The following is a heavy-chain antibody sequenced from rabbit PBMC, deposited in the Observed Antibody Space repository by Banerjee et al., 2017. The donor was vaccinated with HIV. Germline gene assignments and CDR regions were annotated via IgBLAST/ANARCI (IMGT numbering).Heavy chain of an antibody. CDR2: IGPGSSATT. Sequence: QEQLEESGGDLVKPEGSLTLTCTASGFSFSSSYWIYWVRQAPGKGLEWIACIGPGSSATTYYASWAKGRFTISKTSSTTVTLQMTSLTAADTATYFCARDLAGVIGWNFGLWGPGTLVTVS. D-gene: IGHD4-1*01. CDR1: GFSFSSSYW. J-gene: IGHJ4*01. V-gene: IGHV1S45*01. CDR3: ARDLAGVIGWNFGL.